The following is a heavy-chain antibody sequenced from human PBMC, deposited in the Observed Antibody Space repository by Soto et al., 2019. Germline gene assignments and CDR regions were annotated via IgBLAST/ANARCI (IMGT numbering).Heavy chain of an antibody. Sequence: QITLKESGPTLVKPTQTLTLTCDFSGFSLTTGGVGVGWVRQPPGEALEWLALIYWDDDERYNPSLKTRLTITKDPSKNQVVLIMTNMDPVDTATYYCAHSRNLITEDAQVGDFDYWGKGTLVTVSS. D-gene: IGHD3-10*01. CDR2: IYWDDDE. J-gene: IGHJ4*02. CDR3: AHSRNLITEDAQVGDFDY. CDR1: GFSLTTGGVG. V-gene: IGHV2-5*02.